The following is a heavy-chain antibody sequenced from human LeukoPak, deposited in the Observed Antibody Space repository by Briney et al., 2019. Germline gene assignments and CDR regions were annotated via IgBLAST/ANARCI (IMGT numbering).Heavy chain of an antibody. V-gene: IGHV4-39*01. Sequence: GSLRLSCAASGFTFSSYAMTWVRQAPGKGLEWIGSFYYSGSTYYNPSLKGRVTISVDTSKSQFSLKLNSVTAADTAVYYCASKQWVMYYFDSWGQGTLVTVSS. CDR1: GFTFSSYA. CDR3: ASKQWVMYYFDS. J-gene: IGHJ4*02. CDR2: FYYSGST. D-gene: IGHD6-19*01.